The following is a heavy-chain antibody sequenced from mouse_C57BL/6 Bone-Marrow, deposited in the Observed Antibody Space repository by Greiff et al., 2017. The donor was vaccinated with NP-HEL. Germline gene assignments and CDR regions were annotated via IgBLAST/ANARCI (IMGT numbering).Heavy chain of an antibody. CDR3: AIVYYYSWYFDV. CDR1: GYTFTSYW. Sequence: VQLQQPGAELVKPGASVKVSCKASGYTFTSYWMHWVKQRPGQGLEWIGRIHPSASDTNYNQKFKGKATLTVDKSSSTAYMQLSSLTSEDSAVYYCAIVYYYSWYFDVWGTGTTVTVSS. V-gene: IGHV1-74*01. D-gene: IGHD1-1*01. J-gene: IGHJ1*03. CDR2: IHPSASDT.